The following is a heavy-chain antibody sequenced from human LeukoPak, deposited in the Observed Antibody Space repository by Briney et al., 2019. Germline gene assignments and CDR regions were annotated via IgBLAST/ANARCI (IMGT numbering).Heavy chain of an antibody. J-gene: IGHJ4*02. CDR1: GFTFSDHY. Sequence: PGGSLRLSCAASGFTFSDHYMDWLRQAPGKGLEWVSSISSSSSYIYYADSVKGRFTISRDNAKNSLYLQMNSLRAEDTAVYYCASSYDFWSGYLVPSDYWGQGTLVTVSS. V-gene: IGHV3-21*01. D-gene: IGHD3-3*01. CDR3: ASSYDFWSGYLVPSDY. CDR2: ISSSSSYI.